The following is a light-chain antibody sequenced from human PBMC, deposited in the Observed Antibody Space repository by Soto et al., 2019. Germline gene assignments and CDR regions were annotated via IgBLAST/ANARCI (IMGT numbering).Light chain of an antibody. CDR2: AAS. J-gene: IGKJ4*01. V-gene: IGKV1-39*01. Sequence: DIQTTQSPSSLWASVGDRITITCRASQSISSYLNWYQKKTGKDPKILIYAASSLQSGVPSRFSGSVSGTDFNLTISRLQTEDGAAYYCQKYNSAPLTFCGLTKVDIK. CDR1: QSISSY. CDR3: QKYNSAPLT.